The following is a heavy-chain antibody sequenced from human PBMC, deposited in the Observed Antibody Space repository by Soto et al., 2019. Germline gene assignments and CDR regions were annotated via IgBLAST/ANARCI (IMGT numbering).Heavy chain of an antibody. J-gene: IGHJ3*02. D-gene: IGHD2-15*01. V-gene: IGHV3-9*01. CDR1: GFAFDRYA. CDR3: AKDRDEYCSRVNCYPGDALDI. Sequence: EVQLVESGGGLVQPGRSLRLSCAPSGFAFDRYAMHWVRQVPGKGLEWVSGINWNGGSIGYADSVKGRFTISRDNAKTSLYLQMNTLRTEDTALYYCAKDRDEYCSRVNCYPGDALDIWGRGTVVTVSS. CDR2: INWNGGSI.